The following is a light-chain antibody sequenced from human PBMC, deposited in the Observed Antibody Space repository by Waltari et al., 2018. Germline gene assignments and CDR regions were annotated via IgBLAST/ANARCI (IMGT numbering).Light chain of an antibody. V-gene: IGLV2-14*01. Sequence: QSALTQPASVSGSPGQSITISCTGTSSDIGTYNYVSWYQQRPGQAPKLMCYDVNNRPSGVSSGFAVSRSGNTAALTISGLQSEDEAEYYCSSYRSSVIYVFGTGTKVTVL. CDR1: SSDIGTYNY. J-gene: IGLJ1*01. CDR2: DVN. CDR3: SSYRSSVIYV.